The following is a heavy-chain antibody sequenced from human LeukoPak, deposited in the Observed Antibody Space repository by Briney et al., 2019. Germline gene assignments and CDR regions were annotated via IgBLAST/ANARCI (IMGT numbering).Heavy chain of an antibody. J-gene: IGHJ4*02. CDR3: ARGNGDYRLGSVSADY. CDR2: ITGSGATT. Sequence: PGASLRLSCAASEFTFSSYAMSWVRQAPGKGLEWVSTITGSGATTYYADSVKGRFTISRDISKNTLYLHLQMNSLRAEDTAVYYCARGNGDYRLGSVSADYWGQGTLVTVSS. D-gene: IGHD4-17*01. CDR1: EFTFSSYA. V-gene: IGHV3-23*01.